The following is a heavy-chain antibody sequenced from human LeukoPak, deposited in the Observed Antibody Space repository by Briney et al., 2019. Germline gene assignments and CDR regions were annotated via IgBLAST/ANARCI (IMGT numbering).Heavy chain of an antibody. D-gene: IGHD3-10*01. J-gene: IGHJ4*02. CDR2: IYYSGST. Sequence: SETLSLTCTVSGGSISSYYWSWIRQPPGKGLEWIGYIYYSGSTNYNPSLKSRVTISVDTSKNQFSLKLSSVTAADTAVYYCARVGTYGSGSYLSWLDYWGQGTLVSVSS. CDR1: GGSISSYY. V-gene: IGHV4-59*01. CDR3: ARVGTYGSGSYLSWLDY.